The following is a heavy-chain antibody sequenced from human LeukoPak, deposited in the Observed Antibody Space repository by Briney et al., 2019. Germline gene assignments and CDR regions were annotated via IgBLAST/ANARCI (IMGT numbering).Heavy chain of an antibody. V-gene: IGHV3-23*01. CDR2: ISGSGGST. J-gene: IGHJ6*02. Sequence: PGGFLRLSCAASGFTFSSYAMSWVRQAPGKGLEWVSAISGSGGSTYYADSVKGRFTISRDNSKNTLYLQMNSLRAEDTAVYHCAKCSSWYYYYGMDVWGQGTTVTVSS. CDR3: AKCSSWYYYYGMDV. CDR1: GFTFSSYA. D-gene: IGHD6-13*01.